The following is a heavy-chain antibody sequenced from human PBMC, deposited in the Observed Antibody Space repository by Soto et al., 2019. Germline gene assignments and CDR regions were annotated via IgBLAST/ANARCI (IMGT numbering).Heavy chain of an antibody. CDR2: ILPMFGAV. Sequence: QMQLVQSGAEVKKSGSSVQVSCKASGGTSSNFVITWVRQVPGQGLEWLGGILPMFGAVKYAQKFQARLTIPADRSTNTAATELGSLRPDDTAVYYCARPKRSGYDRGDSYYHTMDVWGHGTTVTVS. CDR1: GGTSSNFV. J-gene: IGHJ6*02. CDR3: ARPKRSGYDRGDSYYHTMDV. V-gene: IGHV1-69*06. D-gene: IGHD2-21*02.